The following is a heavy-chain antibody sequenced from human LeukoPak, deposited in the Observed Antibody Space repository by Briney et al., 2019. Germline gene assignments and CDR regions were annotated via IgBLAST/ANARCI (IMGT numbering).Heavy chain of an antibody. D-gene: IGHD1-1*01. J-gene: IGHJ6*03. Sequence: PGGSLRLSCAASGFTLSSYVMSWVRQGPGKGLEWVSAISVSGNTYHAESVKGRFTISRDSSKNTLYLQMNSLRAEDTAVYYCARDLVLERRYYHYYYMDVWGKGTTVTVSS. CDR1: GFTLSSYV. CDR3: ARDLVLERRYYHYYYMDV. V-gene: IGHV3-23*01. CDR2: ISVSGNT.